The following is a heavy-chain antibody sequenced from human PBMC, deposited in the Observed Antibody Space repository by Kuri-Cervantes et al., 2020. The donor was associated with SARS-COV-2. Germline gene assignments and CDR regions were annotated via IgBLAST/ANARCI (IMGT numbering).Heavy chain of an antibody. CDR2: IWYDGENE. CDR1: GFTFSNYV. Sequence: GESLKISCVASGFTFSNYVIHWVRQAPGKGLEWVGVIWYDGENEYYAGSVKGRFTISRDNSKNTVSLHMNSLRAEDTVMYYCARGAAIYYYMDVWSKGTPVTVSS. CDR3: ARGAAIYYYMDV. J-gene: IGHJ6*03. V-gene: IGHV3-33*08. D-gene: IGHD3-16*01.